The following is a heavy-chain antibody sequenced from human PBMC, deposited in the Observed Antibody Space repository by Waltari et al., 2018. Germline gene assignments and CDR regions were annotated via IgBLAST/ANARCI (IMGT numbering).Heavy chain of an antibody. J-gene: IGHJ5*02. CDR3: VRDRERVALLNWFDP. CDR2: INHSGNT. D-gene: IGHD2-15*01. V-gene: IGHV4-39*06. CDR1: GGCITMSTSF. Sequence: RLQLQESGPGLLKPSETLSLTCTVSGGCITMSTSFWGWIRQPPGKGLEWIGSINHSGNTYYNPSLKNGVTISVDRSKNQFSLKVNSVTAADTAVYYCVRDRERVALLNWFDPWGQGTLVTVSS.